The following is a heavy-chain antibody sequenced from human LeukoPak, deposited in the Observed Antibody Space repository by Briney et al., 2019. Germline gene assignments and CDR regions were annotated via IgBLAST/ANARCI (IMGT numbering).Heavy chain of an antibody. CDR2: ISCSCVRT. Sequence: GGSLRLSCAASGFTFSSYGMSWVRQAPGKGLEWVSAISCSCVRTYYADSVKVWCTISRENSKNTLYLQMNSLRAEDPAVYYRATLLTGYYCLDYWGQGTLVTVSS. CDR1: GFTFSSYG. V-gene: IGHV3-23*01. D-gene: IGHD3-9*01. J-gene: IGHJ4*02. CDR3: ATLLTGYYCLDY.